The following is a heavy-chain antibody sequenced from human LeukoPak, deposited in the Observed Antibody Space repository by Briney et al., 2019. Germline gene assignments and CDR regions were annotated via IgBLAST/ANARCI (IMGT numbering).Heavy chain of an antibody. J-gene: IGHJ6*03. V-gene: IGHV3-48*01. CDR3: ARVEYSSISIYYYMDV. CDR2: ISSSSSTI. Sequence: GGSLRLSCAASGFTFSSYSMNWVRQAPGKGLEWVSYISSSSSTIYYADSVKGRFTISRDNAKNSLYLQMNSLRAEDTAVYYCARVEYSSISIYYYMDVWGKGTTVTVSS. CDR1: GFTFSSYS. D-gene: IGHD6-6*01.